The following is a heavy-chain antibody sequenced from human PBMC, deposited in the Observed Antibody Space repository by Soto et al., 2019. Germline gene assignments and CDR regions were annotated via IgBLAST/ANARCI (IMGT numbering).Heavy chain of an antibody. J-gene: IGHJ4*02. CDR3: ARAGDILTGYRPNDY. CDR2: ISAYNGNT. V-gene: IGHV1-18*01. CDR1: GYTFTSYG. Sequence: APGKVSCKASGYTFTSYGISWGRQAPGQGLEWMGWISAYNGNTNYAQKLQGRVTMTTATSTSTAYMELRSLRSDDTAVYYCARAGDILTGYRPNDYWGQGTLVTVSS. D-gene: IGHD3-9*01.